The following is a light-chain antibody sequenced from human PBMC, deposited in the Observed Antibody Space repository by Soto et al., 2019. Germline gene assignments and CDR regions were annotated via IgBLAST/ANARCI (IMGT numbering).Light chain of an antibody. CDR3: CSYAGSSTYYV. Sequence: QSVLTQPAPVSASPGQSITISCTGTSSDVGSYNLVSWYQQRPGKAPKVMIYEVSKRPSGVSNRFSDSKSGNTASLTISGLQAEDEADYYCCSYAGSSTYYVFGTGTKVTVL. CDR1: SSDVGSYNL. CDR2: EVS. V-gene: IGLV2-23*02. J-gene: IGLJ1*01.